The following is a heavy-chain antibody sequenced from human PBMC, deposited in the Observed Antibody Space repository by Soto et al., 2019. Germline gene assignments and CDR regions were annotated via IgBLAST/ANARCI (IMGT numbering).Heavy chain of an antibody. CDR2: ISGSGYST. Sequence: PGGSLRLSCAASGFTFSSDAMSWVRQAPGKGLEWVSGISGSGYSTYYADSVKGRFTISRDNSKNTLYLQMNSLRAEDTAIYYCVKDSPAYSYGPGDYWGQGTLVTVSS. V-gene: IGHV3-23*01. J-gene: IGHJ4*02. CDR1: GFTFSSDA. D-gene: IGHD5-18*01. CDR3: VKDSPAYSYGPGDY.